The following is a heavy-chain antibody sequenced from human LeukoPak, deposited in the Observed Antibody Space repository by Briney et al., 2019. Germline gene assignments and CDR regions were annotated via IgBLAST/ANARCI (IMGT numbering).Heavy chain of an antibody. CDR1: GFTFSSYG. V-gene: IGHV3-30*02. J-gene: IGHJ5*02. CDR3: AKEGSSWYGWFDP. D-gene: IGHD6-13*01. CDR2: AQYDGSNK. Sequence: GGSLRLSCAASGFTFSSYGMHWVRQAPGKGLEWVAIAQYDGSNKYYADSVKGRFTISRDNSKNTLYLQMNSLRAEDTAVYYCAKEGSSWYGWFDPWGQGTLVTVSS.